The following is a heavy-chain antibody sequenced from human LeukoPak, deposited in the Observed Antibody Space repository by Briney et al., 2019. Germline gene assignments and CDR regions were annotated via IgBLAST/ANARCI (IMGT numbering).Heavy chain of an antibody. Sequence: GGSLRLSCAASGFTFSSYWMSWVRQAPGKGLEWVANIKQDGSEKYYVDSVKGRFTISRDNAKNSLYLQMNSLRAEDTAVYYCARDAPLLAYCGGACYWRDYYYYMDVWGKGTTVTVSS. V-gene: IGHV3-7*01. D-gene: IGHD2-21*01. CDR2: IKQDGSEK. CDR3: ARDAPLLAYCGGACYWRDYYYYMDV. CDR1: GFTFSSYW. J-gene: IGHJ6*03.